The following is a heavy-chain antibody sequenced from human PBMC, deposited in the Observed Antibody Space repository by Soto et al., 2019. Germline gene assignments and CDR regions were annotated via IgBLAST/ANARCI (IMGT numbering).Heavy chain of an antibody. J-gene: IGHJ5*02. CDR2: IYYSGST. V-gene: IGHV4-30-4*01. Sequence: PSETLSLTCTVSGGSISSGDDYWSWIRQPPGKGLGWIGYIYYSGSTYYNPSLKSRVTISVDTSKNQLSLKLSSVTAADTAVYYCARERAGYCSGGSCYWLDPWGQGTLVTVSS. CDR3: ARERAGYCSGGSCYWLDP. CDR1: GGSISSGDDY. D-gene: IGHD2-15*01.